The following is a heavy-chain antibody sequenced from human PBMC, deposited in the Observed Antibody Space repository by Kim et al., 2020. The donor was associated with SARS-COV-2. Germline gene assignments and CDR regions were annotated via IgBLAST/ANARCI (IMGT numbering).Heavy chain of an antibody. J-gene: IGHJ5*02. V-gene: IGHV4-59*01. Sequence: SLKSRVTISVDTSKNQFSLKLSSVTAADTAVYYCARVVSSWHSGGNWFDPWGQGTLVTVSS. D-gene: IGHD6-13*01. CDR3: ARVVSSWHSGGNWFDP.